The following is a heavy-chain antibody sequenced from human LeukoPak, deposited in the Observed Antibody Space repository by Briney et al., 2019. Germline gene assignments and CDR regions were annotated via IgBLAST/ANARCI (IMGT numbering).Heavy chain of an antibody. Sequence: GGSLRLSCAASGFTFSSYGMHWVRQAPGKGLEWVAVIWYDGSNKYYADSVKGRFTISRDNSKNTLYLQMNSLRAEDTAVYYCARESGDGYSSGWYPYYYYGMDVWGQGTTVTVSS. CDR1: GFTFSSYG. J-gene: IGHJ6*02. CDR2: IWYDGSNK. D-gene: IGHD6-19*01. CDR3: ARESGDGYSSGWYPYYYYGMDV. V-gene: IGHV3-33*01.